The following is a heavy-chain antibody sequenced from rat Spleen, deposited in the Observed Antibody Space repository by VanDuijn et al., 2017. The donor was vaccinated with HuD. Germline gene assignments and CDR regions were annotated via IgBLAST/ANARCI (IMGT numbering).Heavy chain of an antibody. CDR2: ISYSGST. Sequence: EVQLQESGPGLVKPSQSLSLTCSVTVYSITSSYRWSWIRKFPGNKMEWIGHISYSGSTSYNPSLKSRISIIRDTSKNQFFLQLNSVTTEDTATYHCARRHYGYTDYFDYWGQGVMVTVSS. CDR3: ARRHYGYTDYFDY. D-gene: IGHD1-9*01. CDR1: VYSITSSY. V-gene: IGHV3-1*01. J-gene: IGHJ2*01.